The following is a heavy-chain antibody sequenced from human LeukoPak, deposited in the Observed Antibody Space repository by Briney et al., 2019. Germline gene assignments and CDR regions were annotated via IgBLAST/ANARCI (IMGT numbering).Heavy chain of an antibody. CDR2: IYYSGST. CDR3: ARAPYGDYGLLDY. CDR1: GGSISSYY. Sequence: QSSETLSLTCTVSGGSISSYYWSWIRQPPGKGLEWIGYIYYSGSTNYNPSLKSRVTISVDTSKNQFSLKLSFVTAADTAVYYCARAPYGDYGLLDYWGQGTLVTVSS. V-gene: IGHV4-59*01. D-gene: IGHD4-17*01. J-gene: IGHJ4*02.